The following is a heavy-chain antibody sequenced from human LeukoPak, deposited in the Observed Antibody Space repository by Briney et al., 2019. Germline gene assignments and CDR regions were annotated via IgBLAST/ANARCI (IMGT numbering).Heavy chain of an antibody. CDR2: ISGSGAST. CDR1: GVTFSSYA. V-gene: IGHV3-23*01. D-gene: IGHD3-10*01. J-gene: IGHJ4*02. Sequence: GGSLRLSCAASGVTFSSYAMSWVRQAPGKGLEWVSVISGSGASTYYADSVKGRYTISRDNSKNTLYLQMNSLRAEDTAVYYCAKVRFGVTARYYFDYWGQGTLVTVSS. CDR3: AKVRFGVTARYYFDY.